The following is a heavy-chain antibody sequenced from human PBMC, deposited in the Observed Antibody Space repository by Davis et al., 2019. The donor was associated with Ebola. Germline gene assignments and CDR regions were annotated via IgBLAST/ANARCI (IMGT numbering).Heavy chain of an antibody. V-gene: IGHV4-59*04. CDR1: GGSISSYY. Sequence: MPSETLSLTCTVSGGSISSYYWSWIRQPPGKGLEWIGYIYYSGSTYYNPSLKSRVTISVDTSKNQFSLKLSSVTAADTAVYYCARDSGWYSYYFDYWGQGTLVTVSS. J-gene: IGHJ4*02. D-gene: IGHD6-19*01. CDR2: IYYSGST. CDR3: ARDSGWYSYYFDY.